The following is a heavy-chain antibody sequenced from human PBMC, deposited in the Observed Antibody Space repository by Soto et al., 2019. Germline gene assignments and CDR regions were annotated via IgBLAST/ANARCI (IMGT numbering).Heavy chain of an antibody. D-gene: IGHD6-6*01. J-gene: IGHJ3*02. CDR3: ARGLAARLVFAFDI. V-gene: IGHV2-5*01. CDR2: IYWSGDE. Sequence: SGPTLVNPTQTLTLTCSFSGFSLITRGVGVGWIRHPPGKALEWLAHIYWSGDEHYRPSLKSRLSITKDTSKDQVVLTITNMDPVDTATYYCARGLAARLVFAFDIWGQGTMVTVSS. CDR1: GFSLITRGVG.